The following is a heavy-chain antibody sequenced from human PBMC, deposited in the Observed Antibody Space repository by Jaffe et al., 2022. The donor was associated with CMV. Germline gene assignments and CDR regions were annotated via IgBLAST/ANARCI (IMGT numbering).Heavy chain of an antibody. V-gene: IGHV3-49*04. CDR3: TRDRGNY. Sequence: EVQLVESGGGLVQPGRSLRLSCTASGFTFGDYAMSWVRQAPGKGLEWVGFIRSKAYGGTTEYAASVKGRFTISRDDSKSIAYLQMNSLKTEDTAVYYCTRDRGNYWGQGTLVTVSS. D-gene: IGHD3-10*01. CDR2: IRSKAYGGTT. J-gene: IGHJ4*02. CDR1: GFTFGDYA.